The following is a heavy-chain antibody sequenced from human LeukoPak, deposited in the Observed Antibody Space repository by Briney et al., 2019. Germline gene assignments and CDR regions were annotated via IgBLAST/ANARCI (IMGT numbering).Heavy chain of an antibody. Sequence: SQTLSLTCAISGDSFSNNSAVWNWIRQSPSRGLEWLGRTYYRSKWYNDYGASVKSRITVNPDTSKNQFSLQLNSVTPEDTAVYYCVRSQYWRFDDWGQGTLVTVSS. CDR2: TYYRSKWYN. J-gene: IGHJ4*02. CDR3: VRSQYWRFDD. V-gene: IGHV6-1*01. CDR1: GDSFSNNSAV. D-gene: IGHD2-8*02.